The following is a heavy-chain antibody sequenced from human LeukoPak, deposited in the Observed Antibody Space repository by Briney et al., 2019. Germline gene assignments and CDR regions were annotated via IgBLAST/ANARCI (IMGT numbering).Heavy chain of an antibody. CDR1: GFIFSSYA. J-gene: IGHJ4*02. D-gene: IGHD1-26*01. CDR3: ARDKGGSYFDH. Sequence: QPGRSLRLSCASSGFIFSSYAMHWVREAPGKALEWVAVISYDGSNKYYADAVKGRFTISGDNSKNTLYLQMNSLSAEDTAGYYCARDKGGSYFDHWGQGTLVTVSS. V-gene: IGHV3-30*01. CDR2: ISYDGSNK.